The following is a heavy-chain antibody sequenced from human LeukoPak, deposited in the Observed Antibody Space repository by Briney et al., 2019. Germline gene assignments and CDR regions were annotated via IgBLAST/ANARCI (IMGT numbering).Heavy chain of an antibody. CDR3: ARSPPYCSSSGCYLDWFDP. D-gene: IGHD2-2*01. CDR1: GGSISSYY. Sequence: SETLSLTCTVSGGSISSYYWSWIRQPPGKGLEWIGFIYYSGSTNSNPSLKSRVTISVDMSKNQISLKVYSVTAADTAVYYCARSPPYCSSSGCYLDWFDPWGQGTLVTVSS. CDR2: IYYSGST. J-gene: IGHJ5*02. V-gene: IGHV4-59*01.